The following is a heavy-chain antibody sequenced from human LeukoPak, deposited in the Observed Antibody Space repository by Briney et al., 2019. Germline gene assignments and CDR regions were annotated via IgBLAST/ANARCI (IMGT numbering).Heavy chain of an antibody. CDR3: ARGDCSSTSCYGGLDY. V-gene: IGHV1-18*04. Sequence: ASVKVSCKASGYTFTSYGIGWVRQAPGQGLEWMGWISAYNGNTNYAQKLQGRVTLTTDTSTSTAYMELRSLRSDDTAVYYCARGDCSSTSCYGGLDYWGQGTLVTVSS. CDR1: GYTFTSYG. CDR2: ISAYNGNT. D-gene: IGHD2-2*01. J-gene: IGHJ4*02.